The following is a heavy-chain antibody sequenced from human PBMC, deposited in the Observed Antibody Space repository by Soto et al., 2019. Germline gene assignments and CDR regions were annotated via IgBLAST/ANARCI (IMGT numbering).Heavy chain of an antibody. D-gene: IGHD3-3*01. CDR2: INPNSGGT. V-gene: IGHV1-2*04. CDR3: ARESFWSGYYKSASEYYGMDV. Sequence: GASVKVSCKASGYTFTGYYMHWVRQAPGQGLEWMGWINPNSGGTNYAQKFQGWVTMTRDTSISTAYMELSRLRSDDTAVYYCARESFWSGYYKSASEYYGMDVWGQGTTVTVSS. CDR1: GYTFTGYY. J-gene: IGHJ6*02.